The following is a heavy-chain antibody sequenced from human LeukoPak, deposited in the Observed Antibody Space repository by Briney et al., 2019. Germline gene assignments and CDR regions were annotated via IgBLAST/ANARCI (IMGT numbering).Heavy chain of an antibody. J-gene: IGHJ4*02. Sequence: ASVKVSCKASGNTFTGYYMHWVRQAPGQGLEWMGWINPNSGGTNYAQKFRGRVTMTRDTSISTAYMELSRLRSDDTAVYYCARIRQLARGPFDYWGQGTLVTVSS. CDR1: GNTFTGYY. D-gene: IGHD6-6*01. CDR3: ARIRQLARGPFDY. V-gene: IGHV1-2*02. CDR2: INPNSGGT.